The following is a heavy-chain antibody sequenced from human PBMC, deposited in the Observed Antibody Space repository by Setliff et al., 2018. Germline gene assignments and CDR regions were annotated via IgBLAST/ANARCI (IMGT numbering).Heavy chain of an antibody. CDR1: GYSISSGYY. CDR3: AREVGYYDSSGYPDV. J-gene: IGHJ6*04. CDR2: IYHSGST. V-gene: IGHV4-38-2*02. D-gene: IGHD3-22*01. Sequence: LSLTCAVSGYSISSGYYWGWIRQPPGKGLEWIGNIYHSGSTYYNPSLKSRVTISVDTSKNQFSLKLSSVTAADTAVYYCAREVGYYDSSGYPDVWGKGTTVTVSS.